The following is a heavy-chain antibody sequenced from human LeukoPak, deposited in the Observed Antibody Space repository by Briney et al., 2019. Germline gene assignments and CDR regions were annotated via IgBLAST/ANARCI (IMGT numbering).Heavy chain of an antibody. CDR2: IRSSSSYT. V-gene: IGHV3-11*06. Sequence: PGGSLRLSCAASGFTFSDYYMSWIRQAPGKGLEWVSYIRSSSSYTNYADSVKGRFTISRDNAKNSLYLQMNSLRAEDTAVYYCARDFCSGGSCYPDAFDIWGQGTMVTVSS. CDR1: GFTFSDYY. J-gene: IGHJ3*02. D-gene: IGHD2-15*01. CDR3: ARDFCSGGSCYPDAFDI.